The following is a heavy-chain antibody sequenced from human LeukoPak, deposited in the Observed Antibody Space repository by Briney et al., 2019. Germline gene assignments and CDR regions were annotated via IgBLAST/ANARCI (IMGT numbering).Heavy chain of an antibody. CDR3: AKSVMYFWSGPSPEYYYGMDV. V-gene: IGHV3-23*01. CDR2: ISGSGGST. D-gene: IGHD3-3*01. J-gene: IGHJ6*02. Sequence: PGGSLRLSCAASGFTFSSYAMSWVRQAPGKGLEWVSAISGSGGSTYYADSVKGRFTISRDNSKNTLYLQMNSLRAEDTAVYYCAKSVMYFWSGPSPEYYYGMDVWGQGTTVTVSS. CDR1: GFTFSSYA.